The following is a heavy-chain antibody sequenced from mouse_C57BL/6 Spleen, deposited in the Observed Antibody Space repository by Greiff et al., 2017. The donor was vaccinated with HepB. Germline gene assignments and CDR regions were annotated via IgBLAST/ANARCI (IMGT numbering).Heavy chain of an antibody. D-gene: IGHD2-4*01. CDR2: INPNNGGT. V-gene: IGHV1-18*01. Sequence: EVQRVESGPELVKPGASVKIPCKASGYTFTDYNMDWVKQSHGKSLEWIGDINPNNGGTIYNQKFKGKATLTVDKSSSTAYMELRSLTSEDTAVYYCASGDYDGTWFAYWGQGTLVTVSA. J-gene: IGHJ3*01. CDR3: ASGDYDGTWFAY. CDR1: GYTFTDYN.